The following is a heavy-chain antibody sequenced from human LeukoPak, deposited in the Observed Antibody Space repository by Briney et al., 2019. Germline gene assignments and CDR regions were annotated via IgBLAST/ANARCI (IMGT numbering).Heavy chain of an antibody. CDR2: ISYDGSNK. V-gene: IGHV3-30*04. CDR1: GFTFSSYA. CDR3: ARGYSSDYRTDY. Sequence: GRSLRLSCAASGFTFSSYAMHWVRQAPGKGLEWVAVISYDGSNKYYADSVKGRFTISRDKSKNTLYLQMNSLRAEDTAVYYCARGYSSDYRTDYWGQGTLVTVSS. D-gene: IGHD3-22*01. J-gene: IGHJ4*02.